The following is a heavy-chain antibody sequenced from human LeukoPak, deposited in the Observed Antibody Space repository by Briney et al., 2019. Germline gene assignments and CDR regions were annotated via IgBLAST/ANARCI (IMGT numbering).Heavy chain of an antibody. CDR1: GFTFSSYP. J-gene: IGHJ4*02. D-gene: IGHD6-13*01. Sequence: GESLRLSCAASGFTFSSYPMSCVRQAPGKGLKWGSAISCSGGSTYYAHSVKGRFTISSDNSKITLYLQMNSLRAEDTALYYCEKYSSSWYVYFDYWGQGTLVTVSS. V-gene: IGHV3-23*01. CDR3: EKYSSSWYVYFDY. CDR2: ISCSGGST.